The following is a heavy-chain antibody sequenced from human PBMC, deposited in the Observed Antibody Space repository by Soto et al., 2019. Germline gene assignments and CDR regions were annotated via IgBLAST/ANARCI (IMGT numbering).Heavy chain of an antibody. J-gene: IGHJ4*02. CDR1: GGSISSGGYY. CDR3: ARSGPTYGDYVYY. Sequence: PSETLSLTCTVSGGSISSGGYYWSWIRQHPGKGLEWIGYIYYSGSTYYNPSLKSRVTISVDTSKNQFSLKLSSVTAADTAVYYCARSGPTYGDYVYYWGQGTLVTVSS. D-gene: IGHD4-17*01. V-gene: IGHV4-31*03. CDR2: IYYSGST.